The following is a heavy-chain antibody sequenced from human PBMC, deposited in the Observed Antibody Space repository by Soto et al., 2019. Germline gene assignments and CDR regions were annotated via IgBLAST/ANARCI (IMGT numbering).Heavy chain of an antibody. Sequence: GASVKVSCKASGYTFTSYDINWVRQATGQGLEWMGWMNPNSGNTGYAQKFQGRVTMTRNTSISTAYMELSSLRSEDTAVYYCARVVGGKYYGSGSKIKLRYYYMDVWGKGTTVTVSS. CDR1: GYTFTSYD. CDR3: ARVVGGKYYGSGSKIKLRYYYMDV. V-gene: IGHV1-8*01. CDR2: MNPNSGNT. J-gene: IGHJ6*03. D-gene: IGHD3-10*01.